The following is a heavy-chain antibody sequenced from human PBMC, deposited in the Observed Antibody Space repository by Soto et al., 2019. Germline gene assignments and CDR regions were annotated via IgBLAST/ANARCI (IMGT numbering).Heavy chain of an antibody. D-gene: IGHD5-18*01. CDR3: AGGYSNGYFGY. Sequence: GGSLRLSCAASGFTVSSNYMSWVRQAPGRGLEWVSTFYSGGNTFYADSVKGRFTISRDNSKNTLYLQMNSLRAEDTAVYYCAGGYSNGYFGYWGPGTLVTVSS. CDR1: GFTVSSNY. J-gene: IGHJ4*02. V-gene: IGHV3-66*01. CDR2: FYSGGNT.